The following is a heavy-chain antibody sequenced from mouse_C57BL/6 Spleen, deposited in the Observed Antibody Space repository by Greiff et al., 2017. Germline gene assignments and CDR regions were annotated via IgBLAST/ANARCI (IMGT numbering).Heavy chain of an antibody. Sequence: VQLVESGPELVKPGASVKISCKASGYAFSSSWMNWVKQRPGKGLEWIGRIYPGDGDTNYNGKFKGKATLTAAKSSSTAYLQLSSLTSEDSAVYFCARRGDYFDYWGQGTTLTVSS. J-gene: IGHJ2*01. CDR2: IYPGDGDT. CDR3: ARRGDYFDY. CDR1: GYAFSSSW. V-gene: IGHV1-82*01.